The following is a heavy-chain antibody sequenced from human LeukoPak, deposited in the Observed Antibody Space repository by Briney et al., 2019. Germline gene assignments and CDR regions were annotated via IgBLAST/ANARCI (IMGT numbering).Heavy chain of an antibody. D-gene: IGHD5-12*01. V-gene: IGHV3-9*01. J-gene: IGHJ4*02. Sequence: PGGSLRLSCAASGFTFDDYAMHWVRQAPGKGLEWVSDIIWNGGRTGYADSVKGRFTISRDNAKNSLYLQMNSLRAEDTAVYYCARDFPIVATSTLDYWGQGTLVTVSS. CDR3: ARDFPIVATSTLDY. CDR1: GFTFDDYA. CDR2: IIWNGGRT.